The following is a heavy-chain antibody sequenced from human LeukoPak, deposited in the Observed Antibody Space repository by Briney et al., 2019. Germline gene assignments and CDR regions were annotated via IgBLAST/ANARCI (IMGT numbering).Heavy chain of an antibody. Sequence: GGSLRLSCVASRFTFSNYWMSWVRQAPGKGLEWVANINQDGSKKRYADSMKGRFTISRDNAKESLYLQLNSLRAEDTAVYYCARGRSYYCSSTSCYTRWFDPWGQGTLVTVSS. D-gene: IGHD2-2*02. CDR2: INQDGSKK. CDR3: ARGRSYYCSSTSCYTRWFDP. CDR1: RFTFSNYW. J-gene: IGHJ5*02. V-gene: IGHV3-7*01.